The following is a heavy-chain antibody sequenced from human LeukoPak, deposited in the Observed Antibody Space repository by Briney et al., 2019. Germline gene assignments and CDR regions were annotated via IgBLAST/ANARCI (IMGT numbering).Heavy chain of an antibody. J-gene: IGHJ4*02. CDR1: NGSFSGYY. Sequence: PSETLSLTCAVYNGSFSGYYWGWIRQPPGKGLEWIGSFSYTGSTYYNPSLKSRVTVSGDTSKNQFSLQVSSVTAADTAVYYCARSMPTSGTDYWGQGTLVTVSS. V-gene: IGHV4-38-2*01. CDR2: FSYTGST. D-gene: IGHD2-2*01. CDR3: ARSMPTSGTDY.